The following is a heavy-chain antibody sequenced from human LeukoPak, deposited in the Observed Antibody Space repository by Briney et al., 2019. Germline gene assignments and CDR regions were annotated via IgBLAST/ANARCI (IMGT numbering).Heavy chain of an antibody. CDR2: IYSGGST. CDR1: GFAVSSNY. Sequence: PGGSLRLSCAASGFAVSSNYMSWVRQAPGKGLEWVSVIYSGGSTYYADSVKGRFTISRDNSKNTLYLQMNSLRAEDTAVYYCARVDGTLTYFDYWGQGTLVTVSS. CDR3: ARVDGTLTYFDY. J-gene: IGHJ4*02. D-gene: IGHD1-1*01. V-gene: IGHV3-53*01.